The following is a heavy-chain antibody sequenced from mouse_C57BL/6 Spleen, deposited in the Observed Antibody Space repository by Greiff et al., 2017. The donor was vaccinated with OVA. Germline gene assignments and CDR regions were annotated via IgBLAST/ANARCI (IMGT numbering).Heavy chain of an antibody. Sequence: QVQLQQSGPELVKPGASVKISCKASGYAFSSSWMNWVKQRPGKGLEWIGRIYPGDGDTNYNGKFKGKATLTADKSSSTAYMQLSSLTSEDSAVYFCARSWDYDGYPFAYWGQGTLVTVSA. V-gene: IGHV1-82*01. J-gene: IGHJ3*01. CDR1: GYAFSSSW. CDR2: IYPGDGDT. CDR3: ARSWDYDGYPFAY. D-gene: IGHD2-3*01.